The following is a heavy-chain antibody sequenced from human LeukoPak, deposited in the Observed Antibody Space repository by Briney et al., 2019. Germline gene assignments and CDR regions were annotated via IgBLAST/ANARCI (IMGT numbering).Heavy chain of an antibody. J-gene: IGHJ4*02. CDR1: GFTFSSYE. D-gene: IGHD2-15*01. Sequence: PGGSLRLSCAASGFTFSSYEMNWVSQAPGKGLEWVSYISSSGSTIYYADSVKGRFTISRDNAKNSLYLQMNSLRAEDTAVYYCAGYCSGGSCYLPPTWGQGTLVTVSS. CDR2: ISSSGSTI. V-gene: IGHV3-48*03. CDR3: AGYCSGGSCYLPPT.